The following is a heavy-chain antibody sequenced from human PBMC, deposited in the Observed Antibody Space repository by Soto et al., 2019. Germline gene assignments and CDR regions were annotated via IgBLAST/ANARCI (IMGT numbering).Heavy chain of an antibody. CDR2: ISSSSSYI. CDR3: ARDYEDMITFGGVIDHYFDY. V-gene: IGHV3-21*01. D-gene: IGHD3-16*02. Sequence: GGSLRLSCXASGFTFSSSGMHGVGQAPGKGLEWVSSISSSSSYIYYADSVKGRFTISRDNAKNSLYLQMNSLRAEDTAVYYCARDYEDMITFGGVIDHYFDYWGQGTLVTVSS. J-gene: IGHJ4*02. CDR1: GFTFSSSG.